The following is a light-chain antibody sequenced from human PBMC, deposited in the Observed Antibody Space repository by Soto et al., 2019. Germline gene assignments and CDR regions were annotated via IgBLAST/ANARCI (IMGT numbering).Light chain of an antibody. CDR3: QQRSDWPST. CDR1: QSVGSY. V-gene: IGKV3-11*01. Sequence: EIVLPQSPATLSSSPGDRATLSCRASQSVGSYLSWYQQRPCQAPRLLIHDASNRATGIPARFSGSGSGTDFTLTISSLEPEDFAVYYCQQRSDWPSTFGGGTKVEIK. J-gene: IGKJ4*01. CDR2: DAS.